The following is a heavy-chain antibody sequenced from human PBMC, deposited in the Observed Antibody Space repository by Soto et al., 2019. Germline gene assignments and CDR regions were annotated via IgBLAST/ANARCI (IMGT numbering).Heavy chain of an antibody. CDR1: GGSISSGDYY. D-gene: IGHD1-26*01. CDR2: IYYSGST. CDR3: ARVPVIVGATTRAYFDY. V-gene: IGHV4-30-4*01. Sequence: LSLTCTVSGGSISSGDYYWSWIRQPPGKGLEWIGYIYYSGSTYYNPSLKSRVTISVDTSKNQFSLKLSSVTAADTAVYYCARVPVIVGATTRAYFDYWGQGTLVTVSS. J-gene: IGHJ4*02.